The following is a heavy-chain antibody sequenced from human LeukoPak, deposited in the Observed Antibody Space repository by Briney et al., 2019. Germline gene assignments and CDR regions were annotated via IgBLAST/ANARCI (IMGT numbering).Heavy chain of an antibody. CDR3: ARGLRYCSSTSCYSIDAFDI. Sequence: PSETLSLTCTVSGGSISGANYYWNWIRQPAGKGLEWIGRIYTSGSTNYNPSLKSRVTISVDTSKNQFSLKLNSVTAADTAVYYCARGLRYCSSTSCYSIDAFDIWGQGTMVTVSS. D-gene: IGHD2-2*01. J-gene: IGHJ3*02. CDR1: GGSISGANYY. CDR2: IYTSGST. V-gene: IGHV4-61*02.